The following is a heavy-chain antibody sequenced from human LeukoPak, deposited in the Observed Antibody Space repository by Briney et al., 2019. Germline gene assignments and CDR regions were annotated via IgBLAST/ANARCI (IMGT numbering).Heavy chain of an antibody. CDR2: ISGSGGST. Sequence: GGSLRLSCAASGFTFSSYAMSWVRQAPGKGLEWVSAISGSGGSTYYADSVKGRFTISRDNAKNSLYLQMNSLRAEDTAVYYCARIDSSGWGGFDYWGQGTLVTVSS. D-gene: IGHD6-19*01. V-gene: IGHV3-23*01. CDR3: ARIDSSGWGGFDY. CDR1: GFTFSSYA. J-gene: IGHJ4*02.